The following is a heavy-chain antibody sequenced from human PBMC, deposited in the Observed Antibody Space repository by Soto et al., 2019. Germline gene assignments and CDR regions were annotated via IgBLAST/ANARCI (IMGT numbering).Heavy chain of an antibody. CDR1: GYTFTSYG. Sequence: ASVKVFCKASGYTFTSYGISWVRQAPGQGLEWMGWISAYNGNTNYAQKLQGRVTMTTDTSTSTAYMELRSLRSDDTSVYYCTRVLQPWSAFDIWGQGTMVTVSS. V-gene: IGHV1-18*01. J-gene: IGHJ3*02. CDR2: ISAYNGNT. D-gene: IGHD3-3*01. CDR3: TRVLQPWSAFDI.